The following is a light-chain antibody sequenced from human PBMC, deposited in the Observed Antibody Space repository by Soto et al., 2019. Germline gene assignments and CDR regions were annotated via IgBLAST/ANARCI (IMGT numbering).Light chain of an antibody. Sequence: DVVMSQTPLSLPVTPGQPASISCRSNQSLVHSDGIAYFSWFQQRPGRSPRRLIYKVSNRDSGVPARFSGSGSGTDFALKISRVEAEDVGVYYCMQGTHWPITFAQRTRLEIK. CDR1: QSLVHSDGIAY. CDR3: MQGTHWPIT. V-gene: IGKV2-30*02. CDR2: KVS. J-gene: IGKJ5*01.